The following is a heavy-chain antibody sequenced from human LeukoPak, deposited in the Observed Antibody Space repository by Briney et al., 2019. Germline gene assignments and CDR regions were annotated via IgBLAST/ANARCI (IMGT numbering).Heavy chain of an antibody. CDR2: ISYDGSNK. CDR1: GFTFSSYG. V-gene: IGHV3-30*03. J-gene: IGHJ6*03. D-gene: IGHD3-10*01. Sequence: GGSLRLSCAASGFTFSSYGMHWVRQAPGKGLEWVAVISYDGSNKYYADSVKGRFTISRDNSKNTLYLQMNSLRAEDTAVYYCARGTGEYYYGSGSLPYYYYYYMDVWGKGTTVTVSS. CDR3: ARGTGEYYYGSGSLPYYYYYYMDV.